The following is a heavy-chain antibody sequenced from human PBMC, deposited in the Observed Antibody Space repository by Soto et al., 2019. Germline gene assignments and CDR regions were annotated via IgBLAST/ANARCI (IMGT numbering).Heavy chain of an antibody. J-gene: IGHJ4*02. D-gene: IGHD3-10*01. CDR2: INPIVSRS. CDR1: GDTFSFYT. Sequence: QVQLVQSGTEVKKPGSSVKVSCKASGDTFSFYTINWVRQAPGLGLEWGGRINPIVSRSNYAQKFQDRVSMTADKSTSTAYMELRSLRSDDTAMYFCAASYGSGYRAFDYWGQGALVIVSS. V-gene: IGHV1-69*02. CDR3: AASYGSGYRAFDY.